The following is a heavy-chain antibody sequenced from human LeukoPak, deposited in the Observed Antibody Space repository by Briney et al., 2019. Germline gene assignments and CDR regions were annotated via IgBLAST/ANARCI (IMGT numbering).Heavy chain of an antibody. CDR3: ASDGFRGPGTGLWFDP. D-gene: IGHD3-10*01. CDR1: GFTFSSYS. Sequence: GGSLRLSCAASGFTFSSYSMNWARQAPGKGLEWVSSISSSSSYIYYADSVKGRFTISRDNAKNSLYLQMNSLRAEDTAVYYCASDGFRGPGTGLWFDPWGQGTLVTVSS. V-gene: IGHV3-21*01. CDR2: ISSSSSYI. J-gene: IGHJ5*02.